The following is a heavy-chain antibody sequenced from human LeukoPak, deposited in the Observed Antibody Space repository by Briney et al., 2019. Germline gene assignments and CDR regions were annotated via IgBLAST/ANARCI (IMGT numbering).Heavy chain of an antibody. V-gene: IGHV4-39*01. CDR3: ARPSSGSYSDY. D-gene: IGHD1-26*01. CDR1: GGSISSSSYY. CDR2: IYYSGST. Sequence: PSETLSLTCTVSGGSISSSSYYWGWIRQPPGKGLEWIGSIYYSGSTYYNPSLKSRVTISVDQSKNQFALTLSYVTAADTGGYLRARPSSGSYSDYWGQGTLVIVSS. J-gene: IGHJ4*02.